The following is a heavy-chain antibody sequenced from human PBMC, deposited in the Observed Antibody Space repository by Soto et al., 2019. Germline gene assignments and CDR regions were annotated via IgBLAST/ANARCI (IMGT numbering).Heavy chain of an antibody. CDR3: AKRLSPPGSPWDY. D-gene: IGHD2-15*01. J-gene: IGHJ4*02. CDR1: GFTFSSYA. Sequence: PGGSLRLSCAASGFTFSSYAMTWVRQAPGKGLEWVSSISISGGTTYYTDSVRGRFTISRDDSKNTLYLQMNSLRAEDTAVYYCAKRLSPPGSPWDYWGQGTLVTVSS. V-gene: IGHV3-23*01. CDR2: ISISGGTT.